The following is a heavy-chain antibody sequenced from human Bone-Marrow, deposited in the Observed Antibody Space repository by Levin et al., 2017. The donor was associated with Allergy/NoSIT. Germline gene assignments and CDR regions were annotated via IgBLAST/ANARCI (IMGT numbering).Heavy chain of an antibody. D-gene: IGHD2-8*02. J-gene: IGHJ6*03. CDR2: INPNSGGT. CDR3: ARCGPSYCTGGVCYDYYDYYYMDV. CDR1: GYTFTGYY. V-gene: IGHV1-2*06. Sequence: GESLKISCKASGYTFTGYYMHWVRQAPGQGLEWMGRINPNSGGTNYAQKFQGRVTMTRDTSISTAYMELSRLRSDDTAVYYCARCGPSYCTGGVCYDYYDYYYMDVWGKGTTVTVSS.